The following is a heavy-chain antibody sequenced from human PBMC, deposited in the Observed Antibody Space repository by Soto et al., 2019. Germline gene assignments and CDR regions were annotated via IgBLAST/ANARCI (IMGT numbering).Heavy chain of an antibody. CDR3: SSSVC. CDR2: ISYDGSNK. J-gene: IGHJ4*02. Sequence: QVQLVESGGGGVQPGRSLRLSCAASGFTFSSYAMHWVRQAPGKGLEWVAVISYDGSNKYYADSVKGRFTISRDNSKNALFLQMNSMRAEDTAVYYCSSSVCWGQGTLVTVSS. CDR1: GFTFSSYA. V-gene: IGHV3-30-3*01. D-gene: IGHD6-19*01.